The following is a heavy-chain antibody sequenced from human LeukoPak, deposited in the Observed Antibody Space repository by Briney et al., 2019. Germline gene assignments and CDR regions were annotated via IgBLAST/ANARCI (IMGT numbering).Heavy chain of an antibody. CDR2: IWYDGSNK. Sequence: PGGSLRLSCAASGFTFSSYGMHWVRQAPGKGLEWVAVIWYDGSNKYYADYVKGRFTISRDNSKNTLYLQMNSLRAEDTAVYYCARDSRRGYSYGQTDYWGQGTLVTVSS. V-gene: IGHV3-33*01. D-gene: IGHD5-18*01. J-gene: IGHJ4*02. CDR1: GFTFSSYG. CDR3: ARDSRRGYSYGQTDY.